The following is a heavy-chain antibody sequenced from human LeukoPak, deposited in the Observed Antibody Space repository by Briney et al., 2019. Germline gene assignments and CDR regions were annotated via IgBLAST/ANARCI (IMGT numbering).Heavy chain of an antibody. J-gene: IGHJ4*02. CDR1: GFTFSRYW. D-gene: IGHD2-15*01. V-gene: IGHV3-74*01. CDR2: VNTDGATT. CDR3: TSDYCSDGSCFSGPGY. Sequence: PGGSLRLSCAASGFTFSRYWMYWVRRVPGKGLVWVSRVNTDGATTNYAHSVQGRFTVSRDNAKSTLYLQMNSLRAEDTAVYFCTSDYCSDGSCFSGPGYWGQGTLVTVSS.